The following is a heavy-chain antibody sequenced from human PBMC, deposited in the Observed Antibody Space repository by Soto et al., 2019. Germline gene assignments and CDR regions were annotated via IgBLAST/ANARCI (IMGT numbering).Heavy chain of an antibody. CDR3: ARLGAAGDGYNYDPFDY. CDR1: GGTFSSYA. J-gene: IGHJ4*02. Sequence: SVKVSCKASGGTFSSYAISWVRQAPGQGLEWMGGIIPIFGTANYAQKFQGRVTITADESTSTAYMELSSLRSEDTAVYYCARLGAAGDGYNYDPFDYWGQGTLVTVSS. CDR2: IIPIFGTA. D-gene: IGHD5-12*01. V-gene: IGHV1-69*13.